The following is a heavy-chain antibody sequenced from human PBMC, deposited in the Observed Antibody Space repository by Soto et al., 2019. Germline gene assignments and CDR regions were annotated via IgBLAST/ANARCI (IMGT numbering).Heavy chain of an antibody. D-gene: IGHD5-12*01. Sequence: SLRLSCAASGFTFSSXGXXXVRQAPGKGLEWVAVIWYDGSNKYYADSVKGRFTISRDNSKHTLYLQMNSLRAEDTAVYYCARDRLVGGGGYNFPGYWGXXTXVTVSS. CDR3: ARDRLVGGGGYNFPGY. CDR2: IWYDGSNK. V-gene: IGHV3-33*01. J-gene: IGHJ4*01. CDR1: GFTFSSXG.